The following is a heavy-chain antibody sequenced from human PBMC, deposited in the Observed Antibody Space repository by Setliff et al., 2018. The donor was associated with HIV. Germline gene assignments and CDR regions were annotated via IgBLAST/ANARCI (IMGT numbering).Heavy chain of an antibody. CDR2: INPNSGGT. CDR1: GYTFTGYY. Sequence: GASVKVSCKASGYTFTGYYMHWVRQAPGQGLEWMGRINPNSGGTNYAQKFQGRVTMTRDTSISTAYMELSRLRSDDTAVYYCARDSRGVVTLNWYFDLWGRGTPVTVSS. V-gene: IGHV1-2*06. CDR3: ARDSRGVVTLNWYFDL. J-gene: IGHJ2*01. D-gene: IGHD2-21*02.